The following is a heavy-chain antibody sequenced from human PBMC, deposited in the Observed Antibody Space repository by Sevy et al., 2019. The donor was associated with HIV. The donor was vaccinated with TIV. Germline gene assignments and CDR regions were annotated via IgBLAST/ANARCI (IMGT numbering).Heavy chain of an antibody. Sequence: SETLSLTCTVSGGSISSSSYYWGWIRQPPGKGLEWIGSIYYSGSTYYNPSLKSRVTISVDTSKNQFSLRLSSVTAADTAVYYCARGAIFGVTHQRWFDPWGQGTLVTVSS. V-gene: IGHV4-39*01. J-gene: IGHJ5*02. CDR1: GGSISSSSYY. D-gene: IGHD3-3*01. CDR2: IYYSGST. CDR3: ARGAIFGVTHQRWFDP.